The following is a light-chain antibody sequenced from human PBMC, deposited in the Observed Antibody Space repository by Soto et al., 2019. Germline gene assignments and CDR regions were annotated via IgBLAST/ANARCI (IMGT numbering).Light chain of an antibody. CDR2: TAS. CDR3: QQSHGSPSI. J-gene: IGKJ4*01. Sequence: IQMTQSPSSLSASVGDRVTITCRASQSIVRNLNWYQQKPGKAPELLIYTASNLESGVPSRVSGSESGTDFALTISSLQQEDSEVYYCQQSHGSPSIFGGGTK. CDR1: QSIVRN. V-gene: IGKV1-39*01.